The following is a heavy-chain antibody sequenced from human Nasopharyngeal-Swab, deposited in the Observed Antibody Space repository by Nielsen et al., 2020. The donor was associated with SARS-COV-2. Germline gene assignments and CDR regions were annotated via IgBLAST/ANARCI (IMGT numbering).Heavy chain of an antibody. CDR3: ARDLQGSESSSWYDFDY. V-gene: IGHV3-9*01. D-gene: IGHD6-13*01. CDR2: ISWNSGSI. Sequence: SLKISCAASGFTFDDYAMHWVRQAPGKGLEWVSGISWNSGSIGYADSVKGRFTISRDNAKNSLYLQMNSLRAEDTAVYYCARDLQGSESSSWYDFDYWGQGTLVTVSS. J-gene: IGHJ4*02. CDR1: GFTFDDYA.